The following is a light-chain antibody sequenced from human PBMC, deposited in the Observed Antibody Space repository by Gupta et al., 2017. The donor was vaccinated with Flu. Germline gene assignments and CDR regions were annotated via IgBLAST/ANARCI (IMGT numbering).Light chain of an antibody. V-gene: IGLV2-8*01. Sequence: QSALTQPPSASGSPGQSVTISCTGSSGDIGTYDYVSWYRQYPGEAPKLVIYEVNMRPSGVPDRFSGSKSGNTASLTVTGLQDDDEATYFCSSYAGDPFVFGSGTKVTVL. J-gene: IGLJ1*01. CDR2: EVN. CDR3: SSYAGDPFV. CDR1: SGDIGTYDY.